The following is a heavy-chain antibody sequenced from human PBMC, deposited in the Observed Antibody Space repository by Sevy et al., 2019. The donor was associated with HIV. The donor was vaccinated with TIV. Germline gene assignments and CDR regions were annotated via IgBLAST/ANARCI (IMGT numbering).Heavy chain of an antibody. CDR2: ISSSSGTI. D-gene: IGHD2-21*01. CDR3: ARAGGDCYSKNECWFVS. J-gene: IGHJ5*01. V-gene: IGHV3-48*01. CDR1: GFTFSAYS. Sequence: GGSLRLSCAASGFTFSAYSMNWVRQAPGKGLEWVSYISSSSGTIYYAHSVKGQFTISRDNAKSSLYLQMNGLRAEDTAVDYCARAGGDCYSKNECWFVSWGQGTLVTVSS.